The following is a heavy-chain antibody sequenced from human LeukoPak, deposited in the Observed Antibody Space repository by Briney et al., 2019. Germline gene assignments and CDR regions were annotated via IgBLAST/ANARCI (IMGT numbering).Heavy chain of an antibody. J-gene: IGHJ4*02. D-gene: IGHD6-19*01. CDR2: ISSSSSYI. V-gene: IGHV3-21*01. CDR1: GFTFSSYS. CDR3: ARHPHEAGDY. Sequence: GGSLRLSCAASGFTFSSYSMNWVRQAPGKGLEWVSSISSSSSYIYYADSVKGRFTISRDNAKNSLYPQMNSLRAEDTAVYYCARHPHEAGDYWGQGTLVTVSS.